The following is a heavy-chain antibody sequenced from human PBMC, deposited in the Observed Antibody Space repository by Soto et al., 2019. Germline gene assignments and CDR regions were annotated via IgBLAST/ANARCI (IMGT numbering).Heavy chain of an antibody. CDR1: GSTFRTYV. J-gene: IGHJ4*02. CDR2: ISNSGDYI. D-gene: IGHD2-2*01. V-gene: IGHV3-21*01. CDR3: ARDESAGSSIRY. Sequence: GGSLILSCTASGSTFRTYVMNWVRQAPGKGLEWVSSISNSGDYIYYADSVQGRFTISRDNAKNSLYLQMNSLRAEDTAVYFCARDESAGSSIRYWGQGIPVTVSS.